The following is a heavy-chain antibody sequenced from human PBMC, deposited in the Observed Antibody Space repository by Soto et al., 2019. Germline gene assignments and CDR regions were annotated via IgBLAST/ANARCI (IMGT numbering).Heavy chain of an antibody. J-gene: IGHJ6*02. Sequence: QVQLVQSGAEVKKPGSSVKFSCKASGGTFSSYAISWVRQAPGQGLEWMGGIIPIFGTANYAQKFQGRVTIMADEYTSTAYMELGSLRSEVTAGYCCARYCSSTSCPCYYYYGMDVWGPGNTVTGSS. V-gene: IGHV1-69*01. CDR2: IIPIFGTA. D-gene: IGHD2-2*01. CDR1: GGTFSSYA. CDR3: ARYCSSTSCPCYYYYGMDV.